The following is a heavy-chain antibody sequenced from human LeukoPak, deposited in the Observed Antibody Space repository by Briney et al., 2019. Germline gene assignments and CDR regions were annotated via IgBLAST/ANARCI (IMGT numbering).Heavy chain of an antibody. V-gene: IGHV1-46*01. Sequence: ASVKVSCKASGYTFTTYYIHWVRQAPGQGLEWMGIINPSGGSTRYAQKFQGRVTMTRDTSTGTVYMELSSLRSEDTAVYYCARVIVGATSGRNYFDYWGQGTLVTVSS. D-gene: IGHD1-26*01. CDR1: GYTFTTYY. CDR2: INPSGGST. CDR3: ARVIVGATSGRNYFDY. J-gene: IGHJ4*02.